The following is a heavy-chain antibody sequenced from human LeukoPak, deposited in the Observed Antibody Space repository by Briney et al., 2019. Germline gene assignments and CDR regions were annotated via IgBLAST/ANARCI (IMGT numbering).Heavy chain of an antibody. CDR3: AKANWVSNADAVL. D-gene: IGHD1-1*01. V-gene: IGHV3-23*01. CDR1: GFTFSSYA. CDR2: LRGNGDT. Sequence: GGSLTLSCAASGFTFSSYAMSWVREAPARGLGSVSCLRGNGDTFYATPVKGRFTLSRDDSRNTVYLELNNLGVEDTAVYYCAKANWVSNADAVLWGQGTVVTVSS. J-gene: IGHJ4*02.